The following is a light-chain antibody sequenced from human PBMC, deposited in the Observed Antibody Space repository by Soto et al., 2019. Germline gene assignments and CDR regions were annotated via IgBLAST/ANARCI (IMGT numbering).Light chain of an antibody. Sequence: QSALTQRRSVSGSPGQSVTISCTGTGSDIGRYNFVSWYQQHPGKAPKLIIFDVTKRPSGVPDRFYGSKSGNTASLTISGLQAEDEAGYYCCSYAGNYPLFGAGTKVTVL. CDR1: GSDIGRYNF. CDR2: DVT. J-gene: IGLJ2*01. CDR3: CSYAGNYPL. V-gene: IGLV2-11*01.